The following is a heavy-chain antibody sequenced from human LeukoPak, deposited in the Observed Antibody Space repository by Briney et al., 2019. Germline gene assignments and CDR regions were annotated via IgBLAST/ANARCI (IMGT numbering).Heavy chain of an antibody. D-gene: IGHD3-10*02. J-gene: IGHJ6*04. CDR3: AELGITMIGGV. V-gene: IGHV3-30*18. CDR1: GFTLSIYN. CDR2: ILYDGSTK. Sequence: GGSLRLSCAPSGFTLSIYNTHWVRQAPGKGLEWVAVILYDGSTKYYADPVKARFTFSRDNSKNTLYLQMNSLRAEDTAVYDCAELGITMIGGVWGKGTTVTISS.